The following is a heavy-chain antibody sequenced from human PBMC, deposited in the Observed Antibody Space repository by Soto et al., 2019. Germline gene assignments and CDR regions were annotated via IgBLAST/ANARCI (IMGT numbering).Heavy chain of an antibody. D-gene: IGHD4-4*01. CDR2: IYYSGST. CDR3: ARADDYSNYGWFEP. V-gene: IGHV4-59*06. Sequence: PSETLSLTCTVSGGSISSYYWSWIRQHPGKGLEWIGYIYYSGSTYYNPSLKSRVTISVDTSKNQFSLKLSSVTAADTAVYYCARADDYSNYGWFEPWGQGTLVTVSS. CDR1: GGSISSYY. J-gene: IGHJ5*02.